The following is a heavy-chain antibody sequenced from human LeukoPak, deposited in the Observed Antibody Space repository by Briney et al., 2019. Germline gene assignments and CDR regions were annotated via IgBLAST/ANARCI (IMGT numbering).Heavy chain of an antibody. J-gene: IGHJ2*01. V-gene: IGHV4-59*08. D-gene: IGHD3-22*01. CDR1: GGSISSYY. Sequence: PSETLSLTCTVSGGSISSYYWSWIRQPPGKGLEWIGYIYYSASTNYNPSLKSRVTISVDTSKNQFSLKLSSVTAADTAVYYCARLRSYYDSSGYYYGGRGWYFDLWGRGTLVTVSS. CDR2: IYYSAST. CDR3: ARLRSYYDSSGYYYGGRGWYFDL.